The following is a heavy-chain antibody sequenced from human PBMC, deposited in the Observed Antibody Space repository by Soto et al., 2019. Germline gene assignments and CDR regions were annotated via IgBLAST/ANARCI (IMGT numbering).Heavy chain of an antibody. CDR1: GGSISSGDHY. Sequence: QVQLQESGPGLVKPSQTLSLTCNVSGGSISSGDHYWSWIRQPPGKGLEWIGYIYYSGSTYYNQSLKSRVTMSVDTSKNQFSLKLSSVTAADTAVYYCASLEYINYWYFDLWGRGTLVTVSS. J-gene: IGHJ2*01. CDR2: IYYSGST. CDR3: ASLEYINYWYFDL. V-gene: IGHV4-30-4*01. D-gene: IGHD1-1*01.